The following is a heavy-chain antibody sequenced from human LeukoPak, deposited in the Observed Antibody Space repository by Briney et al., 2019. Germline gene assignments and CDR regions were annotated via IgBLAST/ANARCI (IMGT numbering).Heavy chain of an antibody. CDR3: ARGGSNWNYRYYFED. CDR1: GYTFTNYG. D-gene: IGHD1-7*01. Sequence: ASVKVSCKASGYTFTNYGINWVRQAPGQGLEWMGWISSKSGTTNYAPKVQDRVTLTRDTSTSITYMELRSLTSDDTAVYFCARGGSNWNYRYYFEDWGQGTLVTVSS. V-gene: IGHV1-18*04. J-gene: IGHJ4*02. CDR2: ISSKSGTT.